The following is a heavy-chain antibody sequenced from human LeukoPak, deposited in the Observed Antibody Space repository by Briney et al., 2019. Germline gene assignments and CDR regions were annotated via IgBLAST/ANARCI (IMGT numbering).Heavy chain of an antibody. V-gene: IGHV3-21*01. CDR3: ARVLFYDSSGSDAFDI. CDR2: ISSSSSYI. D-gene: IGHD3-22*01. Sequence: GGSLRLSCAASGFTFSSYSMNWVRQAPGKGLEWVSFISSSSSYIYYADSVKGRFTISRDNAKNSLYLQMNSLRAEDTAVYYCARVLFYDSSGSDAFDIWGQGTMVTVSS. CDR1: GFTFSSYS. J-gene: IGHJ3*02.